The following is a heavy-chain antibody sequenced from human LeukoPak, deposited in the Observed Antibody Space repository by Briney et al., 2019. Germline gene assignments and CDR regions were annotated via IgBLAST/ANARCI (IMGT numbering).Heavy chain of an antibody. CDR3: ATLSSGWYSKVGFDY. J-gene: IGHJ4*02. CDR1: GYTLTELS. V-gene: IGHV1-24*01. D-gene: IGHD6-19*01. CDR2: FDPEDGET. Sequence: ASVKVSCKVSGYTLTELSMHWVRQAPGKGLEWMGGFDPEDGETIYAQKFQGRVTMTEDTSADTAYMELSSLRSEDTAVYYCATLSSGWYSKVGFDYWGQGTLVTVSS.